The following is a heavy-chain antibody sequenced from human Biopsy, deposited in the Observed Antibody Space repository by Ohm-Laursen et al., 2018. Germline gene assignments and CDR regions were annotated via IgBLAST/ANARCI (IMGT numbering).Heavy chain of an antibody. CDR2: ISEGGST. CDR1: GASFSGDY. V-gene: IGHV4-59*01. J-gene: IGHJ3*01. CDR3: ARLYRLDDYWNDDPPDAFDV. Sequence: GTLSLTCSVSGASFSGDYWSWIRQSPGRGLEWIGSISEGGSTYYNPSLRGRVTISVDASKNQFSLKLSSVTAADTAVFFCARLYRLDDYWNDDPPDAFDVWAQGTMVTVSS. D-gene: IGHD3-3*01.